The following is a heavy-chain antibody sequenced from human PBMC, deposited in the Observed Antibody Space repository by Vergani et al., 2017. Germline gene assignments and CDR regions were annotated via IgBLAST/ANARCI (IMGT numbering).Heavy chain of an antibody. J-gene: IGHJ2*01. D-gene: IGHD6-19*01. CDR2: ISSSSSTI. Sequence: VQLVESGGGVVQPGRSLRLSCAASGFTFSSYSMNWVRQAPGKGLEWVSYISSSSSTIYYADSVKGRFTISRDNSKNTLYLQMNSLRAEDTAVYYCAKDAEWLVPWYFDLWGRGTLVTVSS. CDR1: GFTFSSYS. CDR3: AKDAEWLVPWYFDL. V-gene: IGHV3-48*01.